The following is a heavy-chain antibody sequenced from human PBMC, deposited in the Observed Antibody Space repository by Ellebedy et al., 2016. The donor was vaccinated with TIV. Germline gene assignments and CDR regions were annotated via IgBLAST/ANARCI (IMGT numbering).Heavy chain of an antibody. V-gene: IGHV1-18*01. Sequence: ASVKVSCXASGYTFTSYGISWVRQAPGQGLEWMGWISAYNGNTNYAQKLQGRVTMTTDTSTSTAYMELRSLRSDDTAVYYCARVFTTYYYGSGNLRRGMDVWGQGTTVTVSS. CDR3: ARVFTTYYYGSGNLRRGMDV. CDR1: GYTFTSYG. D-gene: IGHD3-10*01. J-gene: IGHJ6*02. CDR2: ISAYNGNT.